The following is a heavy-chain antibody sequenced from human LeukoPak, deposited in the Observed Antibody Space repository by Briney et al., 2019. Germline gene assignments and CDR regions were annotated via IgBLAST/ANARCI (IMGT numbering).Heavy chain of an antibody. Sequence: GGSLRLSCAASGFTFSSYGFHWVRQAPGKGLEWVSVISDRGGSTYHADSVKGRFTISRDNSKNTLYLQMNSLRAEDTAVYYCAKDTYYYGSGSYSDYWGQGTLVAVSS. CDR2: ISDRGGST. J-gene: IGHJ4*02. D-gene: IGHD3-10*01. CDR3: AKDTYYYGSGSYSDY. CDR1: GFTFSSYG. V-gene: IGHV3-23*01.